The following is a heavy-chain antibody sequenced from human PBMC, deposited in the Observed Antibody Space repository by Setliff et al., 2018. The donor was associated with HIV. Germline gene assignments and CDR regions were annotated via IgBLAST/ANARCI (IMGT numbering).Heavy chain of an antibody. CDR1: GYTFHYYD. CDR2: INAATGNT. V-gene: IGHV1-3*03. J-gene: IGHJ3*01. CDR3: ARSIRTGSIYGSDAFDL. D-gene: IGHD3-9*01. Sequence: ASVKVSCKASGYTFHYYDIHWVRQAPGQGLEWMGWINAATGNTKYSQDFQGRVTINRDTSAAKVYMEFNRLSSEDTAVYYCARSIRTGSIYGSDAFDLWGQGTMVTVPS.